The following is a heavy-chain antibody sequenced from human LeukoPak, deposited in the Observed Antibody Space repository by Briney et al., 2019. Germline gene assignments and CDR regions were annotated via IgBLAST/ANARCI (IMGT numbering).Heavy chain of an antibody. J-gene: IGHJ4*02. CDR3: ARDVMDYGVDY. CDR2: IYYSGST. V-gene: IGHV4-59*12. Sequence: SETLSLTCTVSGGSISSYYWSWIRQPPGKGLEWIGYIYYSGSTNYNPSLKSRVTISVDTSKNQFSLKLSSVTSADSAVYYCARDVMDYGVDYWGQGTLVTVSS. D-gene: IGHD4-17*01. CDR1: GGSISSYY.